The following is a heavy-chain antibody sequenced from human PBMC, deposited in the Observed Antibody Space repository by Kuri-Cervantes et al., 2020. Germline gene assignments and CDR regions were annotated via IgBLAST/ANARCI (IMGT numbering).Heavy chain of an antibody. D-gene: IGHD2-2*01. V-gene: IGHV3-7*01. Sequence: GESLKSSCAASGFNLSSYWMSGVRQAPGKGLEWVANIKQDGSEKYYVDSGKGRFIIYRDNAKNSLYLQMNSLRAEDTAVYYCARDSPEDIVVVPAAMEPYYFDYWGQGTLVTVSS. J-gene: IGHJ4*02. CDR3: ARDSPEDIVVVPAAMEPYYFDY. CDR1: GFNLSSYW. CDR2: IKQDGSEK.